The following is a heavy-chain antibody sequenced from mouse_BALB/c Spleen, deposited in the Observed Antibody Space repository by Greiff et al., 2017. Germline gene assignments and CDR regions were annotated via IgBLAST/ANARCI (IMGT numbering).Heavy chain of an antibody. CDR2: INPNNGGT. J-gene: IGHJ4*01. D-gene: IGHD2-1*01. Sequence: VQLQQSGPELVKPGASVKIPCKASGYTFTDYNMDWVKQSHGKSLEWIGDINPNNGGTIYNQKFKGKATLTVDKSSSTAYMELRSLTSEDTAVYYCARSEGNYGDYAMDYWGQGTSVTVSS. CDR1: GYTFTDYN. V-gene: IGHV1-18*01. CDR3: ARSEGNYGDYAMDY.